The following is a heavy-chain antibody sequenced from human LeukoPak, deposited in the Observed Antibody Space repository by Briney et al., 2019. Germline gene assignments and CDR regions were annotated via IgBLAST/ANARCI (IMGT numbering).Heavy chain of an antibody. D-gene: IGHD5-18*01. CDR3: AKSRIQGFDP. CDR1: GFTFSSYG. Sequence: GGSLRLSCAASGFTFSSYGMHWVRQAPGKGLEWVAFIRYDGSDKFYADSVKGRFTISRDDSKNTLYLQMNSLRAEDTAVYYCAKSRIQGFDPWGQGTLVTVSS. J-gene: IGHJ5*02. CDR2: IRYDGSDK. V-gene: IGHV3-30*02.